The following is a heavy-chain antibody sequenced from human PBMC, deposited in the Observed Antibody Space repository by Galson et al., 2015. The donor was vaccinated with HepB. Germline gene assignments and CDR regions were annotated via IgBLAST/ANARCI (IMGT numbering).Heavy chain of an antibody. CDR2: ISYDGSNK. CDR1: GFTFSSYA. CDR3: ARAYYYDSSGFPGGHYHFDY. J-gene: IGHJ4*02. D-gene: IGHD3-22*01. Sequence: SLRLSCAASGFTFSSYAMHWVRQAPGKGLEWVAVISYDGSNKYYADSVKGRFTISRDNSKNTLYLQMNSLRSEDTAVYYCARAYYYDSSGFPGGHYHFDYWGQGTLVTVSS. V-gene: IGHV3-30-3*01.